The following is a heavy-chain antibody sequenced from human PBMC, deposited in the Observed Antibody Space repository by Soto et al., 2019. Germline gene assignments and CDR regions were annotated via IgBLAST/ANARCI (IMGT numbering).Heavy chain of an antibody. CDR3: ARGPTYSRAWLTFDY. J-gene: IGHJ4*02. CDR2: MNPSSGET. D-gene: IGHD6-19*01. Sequence: ASVKVSCKASGYTFTNYDIHWVRQATGQGLEWIGWMNPSSGETGYAQKFRGRVAMTRDTSISTVYMELSSLGSEVTAVYYCARGPTYSRAWLTFDYWGPGTLVTVSS. CDR1: GYTFTNYD. V-gene: IGHV1-8*01.